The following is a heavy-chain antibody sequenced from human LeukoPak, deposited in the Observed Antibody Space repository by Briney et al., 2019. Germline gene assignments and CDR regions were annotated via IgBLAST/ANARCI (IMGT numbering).Heavy chain of an antibody. CDR1: GGSISGGSYY. J-gene: IGHJ6*03. V-gene: IGHV4-61*02. CDR3: ATTKGMVRGVSMDV. CDR2: IYTSGST. D-gene: IGHD3-10*01. Sequence: SETLSLTCTVSGGSISGGSYYWSWIRQPAGKGLEWIGRIYTSGSTNYNPSLKSRVTISVDTSKNQFSLKLSSVTAADTAVYYCATTKGMVRGVSMDVWGKGTTVTISS.